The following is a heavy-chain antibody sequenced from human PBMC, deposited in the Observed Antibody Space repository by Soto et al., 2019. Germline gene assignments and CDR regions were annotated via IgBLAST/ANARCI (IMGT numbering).Heavy chain of an antibody. CDR1: GFTFSSYA. D-gene: IGHD6-13*01. J-gene: IGHJ6*02. Sequence: GGSLRLSCAASGFTFSSYAMHWVRQAPGKGLEWVAVISYDGSNKYYADSVKGRFTISRDNSKNTLYLQMNSLRAEDTAVYYCARDTRIAAAGVEIPRRQTYNLYYYYGMDVWGQGTTVTVSS. V-gene: IGHV3-30-3*01. CDR2: ISYDGSNK. CDR3: ARDTRIAAAGVEIPRRQTYNLYYYYGMDV.